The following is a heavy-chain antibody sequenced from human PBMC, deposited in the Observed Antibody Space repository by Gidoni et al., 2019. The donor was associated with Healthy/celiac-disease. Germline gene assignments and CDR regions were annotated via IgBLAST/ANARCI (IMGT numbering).Heavy chain of an antibody. CDR2: IYYSGST. V-gene: IGHV4-59*01. CDR3: ARDYGVYYDFWSCNDYGMDV. J-gene: IGHJ6*04. D-gene: IGHD3-3*01. Sequence: QVQLQESCPGLVKPSATLSLTCPVSGGSISSYSWSWIRQPPGKGLEWIVYIYYSGSTNYNPSLKSRVTRAVDTSKNQFSLKLTSVTAADTDVYYCARDYGVYYDFWSCNDYGMDVWGKGTTVTVSS. CDR1: GGSISSYS.